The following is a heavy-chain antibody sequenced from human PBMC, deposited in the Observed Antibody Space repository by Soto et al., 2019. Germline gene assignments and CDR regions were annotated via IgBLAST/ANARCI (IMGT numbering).Heavy chain of an antibody. CDR3: ARGRTLLYYDSSGYYHPPDAFDI. D-gene: IGHD3-22*01. CDR1: GYTFTSYD. Sequence: GASVKVSCKASGYTFTSYDINLVRQSTGQGLECMGWMNPNSGNTGYAQKFQGRVTMTRNTSISTAYMELSSLRSEDTDVYYCARGRTLLYYDSSGYYHPPDAFDIWGQGTMVTVSS. CDR2: MNPNSGNT. J-gene: IGHJ3*02. V-gene: IGHV1-8*01.